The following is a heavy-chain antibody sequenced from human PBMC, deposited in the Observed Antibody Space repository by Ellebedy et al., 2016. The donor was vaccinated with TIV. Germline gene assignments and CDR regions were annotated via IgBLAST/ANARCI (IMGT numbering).Heavy chain of an antibody. V-gene: IGHV3-23*01. J-gene: IGHJ4*02. CDR2: IGPRSEYK. D-gene: IGHD3-9*01. CDR3: AKELVSRDSLTFDY. CDR1: GFTFSNYA. Sequence: PGGSLRLSFAASGFTFSNYAMARVRQAPGKGLEWVSAIGPRSEYKFYADSVKGRITISRDNSENTLFLQMHSLRGEDTAVYYCAKELVSRDSLTFDYWGQGVLVTVSS.